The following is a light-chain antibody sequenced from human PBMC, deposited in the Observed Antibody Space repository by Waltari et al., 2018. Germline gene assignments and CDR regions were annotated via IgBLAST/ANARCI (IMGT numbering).Light chain of an antibody. CDR2: YKSDSDK. J-gene: IGLJ3*02. V-gene: IGLV5-45*01. CDR1: SGINVGTYR. Sequence: QAVLTHPASLSASPGASASLTCTLRSGINVGTYRLYWDQQKPGSPPQYLLRYKSDSDKQQGSGVPSRFSGSKDASANAGILLISGLQSEDEADYYCMIWHSSAWVFGGGTKLTVL. CDR3: MIWHSSAWV.